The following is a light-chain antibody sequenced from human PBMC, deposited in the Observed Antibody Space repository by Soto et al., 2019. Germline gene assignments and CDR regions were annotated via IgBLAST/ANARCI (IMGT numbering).Light chain of an antibody. CDR1: QSVSSNY. Sequence: EIVLTQSPGTLSLSPGERATLSCRASQSVSSNYLAWYQQKPGQAPRPLIYGASSRATGIPDRFSGSGAGAAVTLTISRLESEDFAVYYCQQYGSSPWTFGQGTKV. J-gene: IGKJ1*01. V-gene: IGKV3-20*01. CDR3: QQYGSSPWT. CDR2: GAS.